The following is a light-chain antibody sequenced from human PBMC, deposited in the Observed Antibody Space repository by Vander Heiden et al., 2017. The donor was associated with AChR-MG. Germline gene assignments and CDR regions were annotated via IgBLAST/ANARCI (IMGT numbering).Light chain of an antibody. V-gene: IGLV1-40*01. J-gene: IGLJ2*01. Sequence: VPTQRPSVSAAPGQTVTSSCTGTRSNIGAGYDVQWYQQLPGTAPKLLIYSNSNRPSGVPDRFSGSKSGTSASLAITGLQAEDEADYYCQSYDSSLSDGVFGGGTKLTVL. CDR2: SNS. CDR3: QSYDSSLSDGV. CDR1: RSNIGAGYD.